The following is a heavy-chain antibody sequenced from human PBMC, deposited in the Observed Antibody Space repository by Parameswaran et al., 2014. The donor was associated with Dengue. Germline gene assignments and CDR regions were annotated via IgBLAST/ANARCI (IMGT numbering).Heavy chain of an antibody. D-gene: IGHD3-10*01. CDR3: ARDGLSGTYHH. V-gene: IGHV4-38-2*02. CDR1: GGSISSGYY. J-gene: IGHJ5*02. Sequence: ASETLSLTCAVSGGSISSGYYWGWIRQPPGKGLEWIGSFYHSGSTYYNPSLKSRVTISVDTSKNQFSLKLTSVTAADTAVYYCARDGLSGTYHHWGQGTLVTVSS. CDR2: FYHSGST.